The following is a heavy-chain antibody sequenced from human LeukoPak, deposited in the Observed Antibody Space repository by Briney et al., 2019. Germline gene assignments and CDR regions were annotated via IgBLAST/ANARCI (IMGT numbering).Heavy chain of an antibody. CDR1: GGSFSGYY. J-gene: IGHJ4*02. Sequence: SETLSLTCAVYGGSFSGYYWSWIRQPPGKGLEWIGEINHSGSTNYNPSLKSRVTISVDTSKDQFSLKLSSVTAADTAVYYCAGHHPRNTVDFWGQGTLVTVSS. D-gene: IGHD2/OR15-2a*01. CDR2: INHSGST. V-gene: IGHV4-34*01. CDR3: AGHHPRNTVDF.